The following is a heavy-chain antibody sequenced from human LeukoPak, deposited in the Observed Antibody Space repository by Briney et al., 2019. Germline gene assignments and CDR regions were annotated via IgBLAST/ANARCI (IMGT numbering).Heavy chain of an antibody. D-gene: IGHD3-9*01. CDR1: GFTFTDHY. CDR2: INGKRGDT. V-gene: IGHV1-2*02. J-gene: IGHJ4*02. CDR3: ARDFDWGPDY. Sequence: ASVKVSCKTSGFTFTDHYFHWVRQAPGQGLEWMGWINGKRGDTNYAQKFQDRATMTRDTSISTFYIQLSSLTADDTAVYYCARDFDWGPDYWGQGTLVTVSS.